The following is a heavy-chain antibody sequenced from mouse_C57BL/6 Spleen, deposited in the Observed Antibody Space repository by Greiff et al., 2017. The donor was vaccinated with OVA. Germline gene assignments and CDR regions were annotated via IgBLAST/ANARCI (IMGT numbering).Heavy chain of an antibody. Sequence: EVQLVESGGGLVKPGASLKLSCAASGFTFSSYAMSWVRQTPEKRLEWVATISDGGSYTYYPDNVKGRFTISRDNAKNTLYLQMSKLKSEDTAMYYCARVDGSWLAYGGQGTLVTVSA. CDR1: GFTFSSYA. CDR3: ARVDGSWLAY. J-gene: IGHJ3*01. V-gene: IGHV5-4*01. CDR2: ISDGGSYT.